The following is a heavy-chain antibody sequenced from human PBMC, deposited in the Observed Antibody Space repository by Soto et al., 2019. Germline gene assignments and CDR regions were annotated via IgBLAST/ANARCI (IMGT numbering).Heavy chain of an antibody. CDR1: GGSISSYS. D-gene: IGHD3-10*01. CDR3: ARQGFGPLHGLVDV. CDR2: FHHSWGS. Sequence: QVQLQESGPGLVKPSETMSLSCTVSGGSISSYSWSGSRQSQGKRMGWIGIFHHSWGSSYTPSLQSRVAISLDTSKSQFSLKVTSVTATDTAVYYCARQGFGPLHGLVDVWGQGTTVTVSS. J-gene: IGHJ6*02. V-gene: IGHV4-59*08.